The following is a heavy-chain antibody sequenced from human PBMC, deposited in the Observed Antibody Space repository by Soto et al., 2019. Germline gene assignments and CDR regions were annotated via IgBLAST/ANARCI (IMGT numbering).Heavy chain of an antibody. Sequence: SETLSLTCAVYGGSFSGYYWSWIRQPPGKGLEWIGEINHSGSTNYNPSLKSRVTISVDTSKNQFSLKLSSVTAADTAVYYCARGRHLGGACFLCWFGPWGQGTLVAVSS. CDR2: INHSGST. CDR1: GGSFSGYY. J-gene: IGHJ5*02. D-gene: IGHD1-26*01. V-gene: IGHV4-34*01. CDR3: ARGRHLGGACFLCWFGP.